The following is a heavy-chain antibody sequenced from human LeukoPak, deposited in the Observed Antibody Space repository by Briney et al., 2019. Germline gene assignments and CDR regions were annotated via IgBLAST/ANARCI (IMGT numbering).Heavy chain of an antibody. CDR1: GYTFTGNY. Sequence: ASVKVSCKASGYTFTGNYMHWVRQAPGQGLECMGRINPNSGGTNYAQKFQGRVTMTRDTSISTAYMELSRLRSDDTAVYYCARERRVVAATFIPTNWFDPWGQGTLVTVSS. CDR3: ARERRVVAATFIPTNWFDP. D-gene: IGHD2-15*01. V-gene: IGHV1-2*06. CDR2: INPNSGGT. J-gene: IGHJ5*02.